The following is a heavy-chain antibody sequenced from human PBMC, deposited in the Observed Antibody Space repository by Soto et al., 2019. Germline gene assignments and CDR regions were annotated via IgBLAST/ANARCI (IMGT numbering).Heavy chain of an antibody. V-gene: IGHV3-23*01. J-gene: IGHJ4*02. CDR1: GFTFSSYA. CDR3: AKDRRKTNIAAAGNFDY. Sequence: GGSLRLSCAASGFTFSSYAMSWVRQAPGKGLEWVSAISGSGGSTYYADSVKGRFTISRDNSKNTLYLQMNSLRAEDTAVYYCAKDRRKTNIAAAGNFDYWGQGTLVTVSS. CDR2: ISGSGGST. D-gene: IGHD6-13*01.